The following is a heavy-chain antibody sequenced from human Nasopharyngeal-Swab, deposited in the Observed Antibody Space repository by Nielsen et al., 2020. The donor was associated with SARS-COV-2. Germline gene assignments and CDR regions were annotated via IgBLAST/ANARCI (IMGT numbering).Heavy chain of an antibody. D-gene: IGHD3-22*01. CDR1: GFPFSNAW. Sequence: GESLKISCAASGFPFSNAWMSWVRQAPGKGLEWVGRIKSKTDGGTTDYAAPVKGRFTISRDDSKNTLYLQMNSLKTEDTAVYYCTTGGVGYYDSSGYYFGYWGQGTLVTVSS. CDR3: TTGGVGYYDSSGYYFGY. CDR2: IKSKTDGGTT. J-gene: IGHJ4*02. V-gene: IGHV3-15*01.